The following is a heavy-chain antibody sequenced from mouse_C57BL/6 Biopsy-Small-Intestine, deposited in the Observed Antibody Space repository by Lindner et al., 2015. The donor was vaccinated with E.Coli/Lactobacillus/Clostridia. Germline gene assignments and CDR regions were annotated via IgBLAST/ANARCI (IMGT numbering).Heavy chain of an antibody. CDR3: ATESVNHDGTSSYLDN. D-gene: IGHD1-3*01. Sequence: SVKVSCKASGYTLTNNYMHWVRQAPGQGLEWMGTIYATDGSTNYGQRFQGRVTMTRDTSTSTVYMELSSLRSEDTAMYFCATESVNHDGTSSYLDNWGQGTLVTVSP. CDR1: GYTLTNNY. CDR2: IYATDGST. V-gene: IGHV1-64*01. J-gene: IGHJ4*01.